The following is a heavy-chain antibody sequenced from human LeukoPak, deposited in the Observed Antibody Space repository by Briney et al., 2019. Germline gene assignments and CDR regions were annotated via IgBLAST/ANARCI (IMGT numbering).Heavy chain of an antibody. CDR3: ARRIAAAGTDY. CDR1: GFTFSSYS. Sequence: KPGGSLRLSCAASGFTFSSYSMNWVRQAPGKGLEWVSSISSSSSYIYYADSVKGRFTISRDNAKNSLHLQMNSLRAEDTAVYYCARRIAAAGTDYWGQGTLVTVSS. D-gene: IGHD6-13*01. CDR2: ISSSSSYI. J-gene: IGHJ4*02. V-gene: IGHV3-21*01.